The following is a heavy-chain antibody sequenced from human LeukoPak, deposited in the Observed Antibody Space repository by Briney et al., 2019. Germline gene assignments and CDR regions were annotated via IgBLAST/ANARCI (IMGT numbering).Heavy chain of an antibody. V-gene: IGHV4-59*01. D-gene: IGHD2-21*01. Sequence: PSETLSLTCAVSGSSIGNYYWSWIRQPPGKGLEGIGYITYGGSTNYNSSLTCRLSISLDTSKNEFSLRLMSVTAADTAVYYCARIVEFQRQFDYWGQGMLVTVSS. J-gene: IGHJ4*02. CDR1: GSSIGNYY. CDR3: ARIVEFQRQFDY. CDR2: ITYGGST.